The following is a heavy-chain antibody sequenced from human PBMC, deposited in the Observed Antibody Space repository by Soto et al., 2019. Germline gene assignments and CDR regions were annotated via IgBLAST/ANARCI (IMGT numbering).Heavy chain of an antibody. CDR2: IYHSGSI. CDR1: NAPISTRKW. Sequence: PSETLSLTSTMSNAPISTRKWCTWYRQTPGKGLEWIGEIYHSGSINHNPSLKSRVTMSVDKSKNQFSLKMTSVTAADTGVYYCASKFGELLADAFDIWGQGTVVT. V-gene: IGHV4-4*02. D-gene: IGHD3-10*01. CDR3: ASKFGELLADAFDI. J-gene: IGHJ3*02.